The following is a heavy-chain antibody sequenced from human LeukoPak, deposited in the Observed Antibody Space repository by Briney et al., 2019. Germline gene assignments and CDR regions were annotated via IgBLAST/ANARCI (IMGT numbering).Heavy chain of an antibody. CDR2: IGIRGDT. J-gene: IGHJ4*02. CDR1: GFTFTNYD. CDR3: ARGGIPVSGIDEIDY. D-gene: IGHD6-19*01. V-gene: IGHV3-13*01. Sequence: GGSLRLSCAPSGFTFTNYDMHWVRHATAKGLEWVSAIGIRGDTYYPGSVKGRFTISRENAKNSLYLQMNSLRAEDTAVYYCARGGIPVSGIDEIDYWGQGALVTVSS.